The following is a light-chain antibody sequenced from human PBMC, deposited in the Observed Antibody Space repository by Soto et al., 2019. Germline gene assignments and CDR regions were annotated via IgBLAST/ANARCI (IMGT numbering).Light chain of an antibody. CDR3: SSYTSSSTNV. J-gene: IGLJ1*01. CDR1: SSDVGGYNY. CDR2: DVS. Sequence: QSVLTQPASVSGSPGQSITISCTGTSSDVGGYNYVSWHQQHPGKAPKLMIYDVSNRPSGVSNRFSGSKSGNTASLTISGLQAEDEADYYCSSYTSSSTNVFGNGTKVTVL. V-gene: IGLV2-14*01.